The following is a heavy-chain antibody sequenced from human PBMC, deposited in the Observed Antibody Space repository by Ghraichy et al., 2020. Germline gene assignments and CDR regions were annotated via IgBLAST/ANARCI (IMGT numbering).Heavy chain of an antibody. D-gene: IGHD5-18*01. CDR3: GRDLDTAMTLPDY. CDR1: GFTFSNYG. CDR2: IWYDGSHK. J-gene: IGHJ4*02. Sequence: GGSLRLSCAASGFTFSNYGMHWVRQDPGKGLEWVAVIWYDGSHKYYADSVKGRFTISRDNSKKTVYLQMNTLRPEDTALYYCGRDLDTAMTLPDYWGQGTLVTVSS. V-gene: IGHV3-33*01.